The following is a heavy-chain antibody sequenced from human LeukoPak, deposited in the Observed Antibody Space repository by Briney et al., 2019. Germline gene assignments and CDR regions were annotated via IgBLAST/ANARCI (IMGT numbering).Heavy chain of an antibody. CDR1: GFTFGNFD. J-gene: IGHJ4*02. CDR3: ARDGLTCSSTSCYNNPPFDY. D-gene: IGHD2-2*02. Sequence: QSGGSLRLSCAASGFTFGNFDMHWVRQAPGKGLEWVALISYGGSNKYYADSVKGRFTIPRDNSKNTLYLQMNSLRAEDTAVYYCARDGLTCSSTSCYNNPPFDYWGQGTLVTVSS. CDR2: ISYGGSNK. V-gene: IGHV3-30*03.